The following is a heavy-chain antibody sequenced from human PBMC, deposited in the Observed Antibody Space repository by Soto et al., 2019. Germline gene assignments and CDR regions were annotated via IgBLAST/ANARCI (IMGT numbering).Heavy chain of an antibody. CDR1: GYTFTGYY. CDR3: AREWYSSSSGPYYYYGMDV. CDR2: INPNSGGT. V-gene: IGHV1-2*02. D-gene: IGHD6-6*01. Sequence: ASVKVSCKASGYTFTGYYMRWVRQAPGQGLEWMGWINPNSGGTNYAQKFQGRVTMTRDTSISTAYMELSRLRSDDTAVYYCAREWYSSSSGPYYYYGMDVWGQGTTVTVSS. J-gene: IGHJ6*02.